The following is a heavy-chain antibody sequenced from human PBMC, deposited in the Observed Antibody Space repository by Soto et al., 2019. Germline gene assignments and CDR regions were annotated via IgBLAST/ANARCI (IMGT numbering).Heavy chain of an antibody. D-gene: IGHD3-3*01. V-gene: IGHV1-18*01. CDR2: ISAYNGNT. CDR3: ARDWLGHYDFWSGYYPFDY. CDR1: GYTFTSYG. Sequence: GASVKVSCKASGYTFTSYGISWVRQAPGQGLEWMGWISAYNGNTNYAQKLQGRVTMTTDTSTSTAYMELRSLRSDDTAVYYCARDWLGHYDFWSGYYPFDYWGQGPLVTVSS. J-gene: IGHJ4*02.